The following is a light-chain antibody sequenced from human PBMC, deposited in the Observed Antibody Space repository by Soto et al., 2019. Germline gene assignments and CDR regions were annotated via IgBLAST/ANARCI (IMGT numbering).Light chain of an antibody. CDR3: QQRSSWPWT. V-gene: IGKV3-11*01. CDR2: FGS. Sequence: EIVLTQSPATLSLSPGDRATLSCRASHSVGSLLAWYRQKPGQAPRLLIYFGSNRAAGIPPRFSGSGSGTEFTLTIDSLQPEDFALFYCQQRSSWPWTFAQGTRVEVK. CDR1: HSVGSL. J-gene: IGKJ1*01.